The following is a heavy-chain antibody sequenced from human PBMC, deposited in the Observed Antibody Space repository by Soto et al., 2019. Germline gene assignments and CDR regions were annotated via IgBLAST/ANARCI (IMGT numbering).Heavy chain of an antibody. V-gene: IGHV4-31*03. D-gene: IGHD3-3*01. CDR1: GGSISSGGYY. CDR2: IYYSGTT. CDR3: ARGRGFFGVPEVPFYGLDV. Sequence: QVQLQESGPGLVKPSQTLSLACSVSGGSISSGGYYCSWIRQHPGKGLEWIGYIYYSGTTYYNPSLKSRVTISVDTSKNHFSLKLTSVTAADTAVYYCARGRGFFGVPEVPFYGLDVWGQGTTVTVSS. J-gene: IGHJ6*02.